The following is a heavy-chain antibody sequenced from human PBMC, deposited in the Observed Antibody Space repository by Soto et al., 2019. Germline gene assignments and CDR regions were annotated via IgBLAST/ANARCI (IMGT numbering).Heavy chain of an antibody. Sequence: GESLKISXKGSGYNFARTWIGWVRQMPGKGLEWMAIIYPGNSDTRYSPSFYGQVTISTDNSISTAYLQWSSLKASDTAIYYCARHYGHYFDYWGQGTPVTVSS. CDR3: ARHYGHYFDY. V-gene: IGHV5-51*01. D-gene: IGHD3-10*01. J-gene: IGHJ4*02. CDR1: GYNFARTW. CDR2: IYPGNSDT.